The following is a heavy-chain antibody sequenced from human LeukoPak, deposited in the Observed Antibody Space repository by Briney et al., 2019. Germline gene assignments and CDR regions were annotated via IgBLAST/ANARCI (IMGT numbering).Heavy chain of an antibody. CDR2: IYPGDSDT. V-gene: IGHV5-51*01. CDR3: ATYSGVWDLLN. Sequence: GASLKISCKGSGSSFSNYWIGWVRQMPGKGLEWMGIIYPGDSDTRSSPSFQGHVTISADNSISTAYLQWSSLKASDTAMYYCATYSGVWDLLNWGQGTLVAVSS. D-gene: IGHD1-26*01. J-gene: IGHJ4*02. CDR1: GSSFSNYW.